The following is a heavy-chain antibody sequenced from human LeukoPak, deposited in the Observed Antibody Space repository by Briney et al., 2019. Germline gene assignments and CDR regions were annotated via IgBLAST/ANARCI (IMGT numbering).Heavy chain of an antibody. D-gene: IGHD4/OR15-4a*01. J-gene: IGHJ4*02. Sequence: GGSLRLSCAVSGFTFNSHAMCWVRQAPGKGLECVSSIDISGGSTYYADSVKGRFTISRDNSKNTLYLQMNSLRGEDTALYFCANEVRPNDYWGQGTLVTVSS. CDR3: ANEVRPNDY. V-gene: IGHV3-23*01. CDR2: IDISGGST. CDR1: GFTFNSHA.